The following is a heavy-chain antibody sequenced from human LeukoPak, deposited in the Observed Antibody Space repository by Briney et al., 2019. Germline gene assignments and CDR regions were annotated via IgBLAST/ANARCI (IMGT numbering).Heavy chain of an antibody. CDR1: GGSFSGYY. D-gene: IGHD6-13*01. Sequence: SETLSLTCAVYGGSFSGYYWSWIRQPPGKGLEWIGEINHSGSTNYNPSLKSRVTISVDTSKNQISLKLSSVTAADTAVYYCARGGDSSSEEGSFDYWGQGTLVTVSS. J-gene: IGHJ4*02. CDR3: ARGGDSSSEEGSFDY. CDR2: INHSGST. V-gene: IGHV4-34*01.